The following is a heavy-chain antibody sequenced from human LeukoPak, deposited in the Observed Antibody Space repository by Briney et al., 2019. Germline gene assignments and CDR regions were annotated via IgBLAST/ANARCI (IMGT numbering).Heavy chain of an antibody. CDR2: INPNSGGT. V-gene: IGHV1-2*02. CDR3: ARDPYSSGWSTTDY. Sequence: VASVKVSCKASGYTFTGYYMHWVRQAPGQGLEWMGWINPNSGGTNYAQKFQGRVTMTRDTSISTAYMELSRLRSDDTAVYYCARDPYSSGWSTTDYWGQGTLVTVSS. D-gene: IGHD6-19*01. J-gene: IGHJ4*02. CDR1: GYTFTGYY.